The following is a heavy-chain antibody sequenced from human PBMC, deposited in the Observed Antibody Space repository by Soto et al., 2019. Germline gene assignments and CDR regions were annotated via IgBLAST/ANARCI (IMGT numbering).Heavy chain of an antibody. J-gene: IGHJ4*02. CDR2: ISGSGGST. D-gene: IGHD6-13*01. Sequence: LRLSCAASGFTFSSYGMHWVRQAPCKGLEWVSAISGSGGSTYYADSVKGRFTISRDNSKNTLYLQMNSLRAEDTAVYYCAKDWGAAAGTGQTFDYWGQGTLVTVSS. CDR1: GFTFSSYG. V-gene: IGHV3-23*01. CDR3: AKDWGAAAGTGQTFDY.